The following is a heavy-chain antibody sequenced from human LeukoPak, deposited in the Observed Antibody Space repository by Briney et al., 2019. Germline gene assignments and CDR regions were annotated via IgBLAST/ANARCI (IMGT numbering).Heavy chain of an antibody. CDR1: VGSFNGYY. CDR2: INYSGST. D-gene: IGHD3-10*01. Sequence: PSETLSITCAVYVGSFNGYYCSWIRQPQGKGREWIGEINYSGSTDYNSTLKSRVTISVYTSKSQFALKMSSVTAADTAVYYCARGYYGSGSHCCHMDVWGKGTTITVS. V-gene: IGHV4-34*01. J-gene: IGHJ6*03. CDR3: ARGYYGSGSHCCHMDV.